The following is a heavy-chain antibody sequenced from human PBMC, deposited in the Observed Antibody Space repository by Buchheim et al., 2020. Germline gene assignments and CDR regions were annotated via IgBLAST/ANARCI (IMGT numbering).Heavy chain of an antibody. CDR3: ARGSYQTGWRGFSYYSMDV. CDR1: GASINSGGYY. V-gene: IGHV4-39*07. CDR2: IYSGGST. D-gene: IGHD6-19*01. J-gene: IGHJ6*02. Sequence: HLQGSGPGLVRPSETLSLTCTVSGASINSGGYYWDWVRQPPGKGLEWVGNIYSGGSTYFHPSLKSRVTISFDASNNQISLMLTSVTAADTGTYYCARGSYQTGWRGFSYYSMDVWGQGT.